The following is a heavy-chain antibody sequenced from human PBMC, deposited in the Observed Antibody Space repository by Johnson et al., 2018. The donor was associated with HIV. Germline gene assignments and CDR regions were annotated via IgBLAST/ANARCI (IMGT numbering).Heavy chain of an antibody. Sequence: VQLVESGGGLVQPGRSLRLSCAASGITFSDYAMHWVRQAPGKGLEWVSVIYSGGSTYYADSVKGRFTISRDNSKNTLYVQMNSLRAEDTAVYYCARGIQPDAFDIWGQGTMVTVSS. CDR3: ARGIQPDAFDI. D-gene: IGHD2-2*01. CDR2: IYSGGST. J-gene: IGHJ3*02. CDR1: GITFSDYA. V-gene: IGHV3-66*01.